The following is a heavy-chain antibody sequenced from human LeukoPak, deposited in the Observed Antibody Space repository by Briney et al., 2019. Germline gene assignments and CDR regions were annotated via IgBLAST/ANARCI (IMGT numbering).Heavy chain of an antibody. J-gene: IGHJ3*02. V-gene: IGHV1-2*02. CDR1: GYRLTGYY. CDR2: INPNSGGT. Sequence: ASVKVSCKASGYRLTGYYMHRVRQAPGQGLEWMGWINPNSGGTNYAQKFQGRVTMTRDTSISTAYMELSRLRSDDTAVYYCASAIEGIGGSCYCDAFDIWGQGTMVTVSS. D-gene: IGHD2-15*01. CDR3: ASAIEGIGGSCYCDAFDI.